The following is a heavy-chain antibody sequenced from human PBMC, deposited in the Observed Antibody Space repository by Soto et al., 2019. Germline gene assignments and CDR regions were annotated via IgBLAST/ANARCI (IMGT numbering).Heavy chain of an antibody. J-gene: IGHJ4*02. CDR2: ITSDTKTI. CDR3: ARSVEGHFDY. D-gene: IGHD6-19*01. V-gene: IGHV3-48*02. CDR1: GFRFSIYS. Sequence: EVRLVESGGALVQRGGSLTLSCAASGFRFSIYSMNWVRQAPGKGLEWSAYITSDTKTIKYAESVKGRFTISRDNAKNSVYLQMTNLSDEGTAVYYCARSVEGHFDYWGQGTVVTVSS.